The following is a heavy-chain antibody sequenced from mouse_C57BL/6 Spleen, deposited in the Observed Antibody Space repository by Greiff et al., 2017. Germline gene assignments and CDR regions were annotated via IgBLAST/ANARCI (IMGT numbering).Heavy chain of an antibody. V-gene: IGHV1-50*01. D-gene: IGHD1-1*01. CDR3: ATDSYYYGSSYD. Sequence: QVQLKQPGAELVKPGASVKLSCKASGYTFTSYWMQWVKQRPGQGLEWIGEIDPSDSYTNYNQKFKGKATLTVDTSSSTAYMQLSSLTSEDSAVYYCATDSYYYGSSYDWGQGTTLTVAS. CDR2: IDPSDSYT. CDR1: GYTFTSYW. J-gene: IGHJ2*01.